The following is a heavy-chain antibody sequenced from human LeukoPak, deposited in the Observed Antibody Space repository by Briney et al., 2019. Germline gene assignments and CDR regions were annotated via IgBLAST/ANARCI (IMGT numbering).Heavy chain of an antibody. Sequence: GPTLVNPTQTFTLTCTFSGFSLSTSGVGVGWIRQPPGKALEWLALIYWDDDKRNSPSLKSRLTITKDTSKNQVVLTMTNMDPVDTATYYCAHRRAYCGGDCYPDAFDIWGQGTMVTVSS. D-gene: IGHD2-21*02. J-gene: IGHJ3*02. V-gene: IGHV2-5*02. CDR1: GFSLSTSGVG. CDR3: AHRRAYCGGDCYPDAFDI. CDR2: IYWDDDK.